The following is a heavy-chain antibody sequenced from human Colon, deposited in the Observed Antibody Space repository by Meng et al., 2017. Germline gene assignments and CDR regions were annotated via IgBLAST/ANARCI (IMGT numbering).Heavy chain of an antibody. CDR1: GYSISTAYS. V-gene: IGHV4-38-2*01. CDR2: IDRSGTT. J-gene: IGHJ4*02. D-gene: IGHD3-22*01. CDR3: ARTIYSSSVDY. Sequence: QVHLQESGPGLVKPSETLSLTCSVSGYSISTAYSWGWIRQTPGKGLEWIASIDRSGTTYYNPSLESRVTISVDTSKNHFSLRLNSVTAADTAVYFCARTIYSSSVDYWGQGTLVTVSS.